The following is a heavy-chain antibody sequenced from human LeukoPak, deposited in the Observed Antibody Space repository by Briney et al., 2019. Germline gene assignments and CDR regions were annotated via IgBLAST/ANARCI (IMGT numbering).Heavy chain of an antibody. V-gene: IGHV4-30-4*01. D-gene: IGHD3-22*01. J-gene: IGHJ4*02. CDR3: ASAVDYYYDSSGFRY. Sequence: ESSQTLSLTCTVSGASVSSTEYYWSWVRQPPGKGLVWIGYIFHGRTFYSPSLKSRAAISVDTSKNQFTLRLTSVTAADTAVYFCASAVDYYYDSSGFRYWGQGTLVPVSS. CDR2: IFHGRT. CDR1: GASVSSTEYY.